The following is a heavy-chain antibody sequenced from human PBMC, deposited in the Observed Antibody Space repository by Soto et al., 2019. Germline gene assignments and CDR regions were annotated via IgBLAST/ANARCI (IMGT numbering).Heavy chain of an antibody. CDR2: IYSSGST. V-gene: IGHV4-59*01. CDR1: GGSISNYY. D-gene: IGHD5-18*01. Sequence: SDTLSLTCTVSGGSISNYYWSWIRHSPGKGLEWIGYIYSSGSTHYNPSLQNRVTISIDTSKNQVSLKVNSVTAADTAVYYCARDHPHSYGVYYFDYWGQGTPVTVSS. CDR3: ARDHPHSYGVYYFDY. J-gene: IGHJ4*02.